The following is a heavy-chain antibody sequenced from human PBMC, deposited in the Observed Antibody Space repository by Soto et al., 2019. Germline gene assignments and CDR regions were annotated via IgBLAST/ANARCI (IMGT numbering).Heavy chain of an antibody. Sequence: GGSLRLSCAASGFTFSRYLMNWVRQAPGKGLEWVANIKQDGTEKNYVDSVKGRFTISRDNARNSLYLQMDSLRAEDTAVYFCARGDTPMITGMDSFDIWGQGSLVTVSS. CDR3: ARGDTPMITGMDSFDI. D-gene: IGHD5-18*01. CDR1: GFTFSRYL. J-gene: IGHJ3*02. CDR2: IKQDGTEK. V-gene: IGHV3-7*01.